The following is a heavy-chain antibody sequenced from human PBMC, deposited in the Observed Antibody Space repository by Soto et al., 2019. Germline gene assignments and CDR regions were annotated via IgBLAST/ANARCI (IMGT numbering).Heavy chain of an antibody. D-gene: IGHD5-12*01. CDR3: ARAYGGYADY. CDR1: GGSISSGGYY. Sequence: SETLSLTCTVSGGSISSGGYYWSWIRQHPGKGLEWIGYIFYSGTTYYNPSLKSRVTISVDTSKNQFSLKLSSVTAADTAVYYCARAYGGYADYWGQGTLVTVSS. J-gene: IGHJ4*02. V-gene: IGHV4-31*03. CDR2: IFYSGTT.